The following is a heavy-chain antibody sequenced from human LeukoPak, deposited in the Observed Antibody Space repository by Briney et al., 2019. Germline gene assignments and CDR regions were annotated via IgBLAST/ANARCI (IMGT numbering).Heavy chain of an antibody. D-gene: IGHD5-18*01. CDR2: ISYDGSNK. Sequence: PGGSLRLSCAASGFTFSSYAMHWVRQAPGKGLEWVAVISYDGSNKYYADSVKGRFTISRDNSKNTLYLQMNSLRAEDTAVYYCARGRYKGPSIQLWLQGHDAFDIWGQGTMVTVSS. J-gene: IGHJ3*02. CDR1: GFTFSSYA. V-gene: IGHV3-30-3*01. CDR3: ARGRYKGPSIQLWLQGHDAFDI.